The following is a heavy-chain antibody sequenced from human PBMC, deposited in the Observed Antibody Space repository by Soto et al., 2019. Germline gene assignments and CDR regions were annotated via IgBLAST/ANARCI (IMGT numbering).Heavy chain of an antibody. V-gene: IGHV1-18*04. Sequence: QVHLVQSGAEVRRPGASVKVSCKAAGYTFINYGFSWVRQAPGQGLEWMGWISTYNGKTNYIQKFQDRVTMTTDTSTDTAYMELRSLRSDDTAVYYCARHRSGWGGDAFEIWGQGTLVTVSS. CDR3: ARHRSGWGGDAFEI. CDR1: GYTFINYG. D-gene: IGHD6-19*01. J-gene: IGHJ3*02. CDR2: ISTYNGKT.